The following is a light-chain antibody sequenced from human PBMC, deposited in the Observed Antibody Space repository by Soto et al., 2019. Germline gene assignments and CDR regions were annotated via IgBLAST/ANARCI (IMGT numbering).Light chain of an antibody. Sequence: DIQMTQSPSTLSGSVGDRVTITCRASQTISSWLAWYQQKPGKAPKLLIYKASTLKSGVPSRFSGSGSGTEFTLTISSLQPDDFATYYCQQGYSIHALTFGGGTKVDIK. CDR2: KAS. V-gene: IGKV1-5*03. CDR3: QQGYSIHALT. J-gene: IGKJ4*01. CDR1: QTISSW.